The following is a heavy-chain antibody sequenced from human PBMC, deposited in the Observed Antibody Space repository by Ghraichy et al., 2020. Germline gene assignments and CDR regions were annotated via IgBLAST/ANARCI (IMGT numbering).Heavy chain of an antibody. J-gene: IGHJ3*02. CDR1: GFSFSSHG. CDR2: KSYDGSNT. CDR3: AKGYYDKSAYYDTGFFDI. V-gene: IGHV3-30*18. D-gene: IGHD3-22*01. Sequence: GGSLRLSCAASGFSFSSHGIYWVRQAPGKGLEWVAVKSYDGSNTYYTDSVKGRFTVSRDNSKNTLYLQMSDLRAEDTALYYCAKGYYDKSAYYDTGFFDIWGLGTMVIVSS.